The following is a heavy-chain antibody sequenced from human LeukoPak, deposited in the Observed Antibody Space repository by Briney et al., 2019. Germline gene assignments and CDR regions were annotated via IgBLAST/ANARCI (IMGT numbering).Heavy chain of an antibody. D-gene: IGHD6-13*01. J-gene: IGHJ4*01. V-gene: IGHV3-74*01. CDR3: SRGREYISNWNPFDF. CDR2: INGHGNTT. Sequence: GGSLRLSCAASGFTLSNYWMHWVRQVPGKGLVWVSSINGHGNTTKYADSVRGRFTISRDNAKSTLFLQMYSLRADDTAVYFCSRGREYISNWNPFDFWGHGTLVTVSS. CDR1: GFTLSNYW.